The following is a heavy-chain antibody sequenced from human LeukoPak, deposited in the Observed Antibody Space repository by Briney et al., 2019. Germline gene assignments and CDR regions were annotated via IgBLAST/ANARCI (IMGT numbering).Heavy chain of an antibody. CDR2: ISSSSSYI. D-gene: IGHD2-2*02. J-gene: IGHJ4*02. Sequence: SGGSLRLSCAASGFSFSNYGMHWVRQAPGKGLEWVSSISSSSSYIYYADSVKGRFTISRDNAKNSLYLQMNSLRAEDTAVYYCARARCSSTSCYILGNYFDYWGQGTLVTVSS. CDR3: ARARCSSTSCYILGNYFDY. V-gene: IGHV3-21*01. CDR1: GFSFSNYG.